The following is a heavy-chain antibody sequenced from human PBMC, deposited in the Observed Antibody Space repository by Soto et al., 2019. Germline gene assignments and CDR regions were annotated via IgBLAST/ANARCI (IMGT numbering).Heavy chain of an antibody. Sequence: QVQLVQSGAEVKKPGASVKVSCKASGYTFTSYDINWVRQATGQGLEWMGWMNPNSGNTGYAQKFQGRVTITRNTSISTAYMELSSLRSEDTAVYYCARGGGYYDFWSGYQYYYYYYGMDVWGQGTTVTVSS. D-gene: IGHD3-3*01. V-gene: IGHV1-8*01. CDR3: ARGGGYYDFWSGYQYYYYYYGMDV. CDR1: GYTFTSYD. CDR2: MNPNSGNT. J-gene: IGHJ6*02.